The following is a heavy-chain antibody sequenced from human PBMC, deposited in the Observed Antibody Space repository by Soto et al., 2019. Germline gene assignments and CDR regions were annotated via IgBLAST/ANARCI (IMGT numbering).Heavy chain of an antibody. CDR3: ARDKGLCSSARCPNKNYPFAMDV. D-gene: IGHD2-2*01. CDR1: GFAFSMYD. V-gene: IGHV3-13*01. CDR2: IGTAGDT. J-gene: IGHJ6*02. Sequence: DVQLVESGGGLVQPGGSLRLSCAASGFAFSMYDMHWVRQVAGKGLEWVSAIGTAGDTLYAGSVKGRFSASRENAKNSLYLQMNSLRAGDTAVYYCARDKGLCSSARCPNKNYPFAMDVWGLGTTVIVSS.